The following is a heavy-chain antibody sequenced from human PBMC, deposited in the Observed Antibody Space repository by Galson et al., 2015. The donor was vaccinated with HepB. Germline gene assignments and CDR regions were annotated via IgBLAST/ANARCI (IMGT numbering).Heavy chain of an antibody. CDR2: INPNSGGT. D-gene: IGHD2-15*01. Sequence: SVKVSCKASGYTFTGYYMHWVRQAPGQGLEWMGWINPNSGGTNYAQKFQGRVTMTRDTSISTAYMELSRLRSDDTAVYYCARGGIVVVVAATHYYYGMDVWGQGTTVTVSS. CDR1: GYTFTGYY. CDR3: ARGGIVVVVAATHYYYGMDV. J-gene: IGHJ6*02. V-gene: IGHV1-2*02.